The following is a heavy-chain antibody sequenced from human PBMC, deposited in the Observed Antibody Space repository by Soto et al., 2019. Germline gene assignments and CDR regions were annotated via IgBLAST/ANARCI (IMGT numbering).Heavy chain of an antibody. Sequence: SETLSLTCTVSGGSISSSSYYWGWIRQPPGKGLEWIGSIYYSGSTYYNPSLKSRVTISVDTSKNQFSLKLSSVTAADTAVYYCARQGSGWFPDDYWGQGTLVTVSS. CDR3: ARQGSGWFPDDY. CDR2: IYYSGST. V-gene: IGHV4-39*01. J-gene: IGHJ4*02. D-gene: IGHD6-19*01. CDR1: GGSISSSSYY.